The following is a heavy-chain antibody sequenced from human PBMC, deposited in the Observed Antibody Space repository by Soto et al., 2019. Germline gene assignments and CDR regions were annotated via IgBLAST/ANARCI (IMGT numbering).Heavy chain of an antibody. D-gene: IGHD3-10*01. J-gene: IGHJ6*02. CDR1: GVSFNNNG. Sequence: QVQLVQSGAEVKKPGSSVKVSCKTSGVSFNNNGIGWVRQAPGHGLEWMGGVSPPFRTSNYARKCQGRISLTADASTGTVNMVLSSLTSEDTAQYYCARVLYYGSGSYSPYGMDVWVQGTRVTVSS. V-gene: IGHV1-69*01. CDR3: ARVLYYGSGSYSPYGMDV. CDR2: VSPPFRTS.